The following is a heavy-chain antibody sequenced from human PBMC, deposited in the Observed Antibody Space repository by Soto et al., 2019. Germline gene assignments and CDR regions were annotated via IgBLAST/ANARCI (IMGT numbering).Heavy chain of an antibody. CDR2: ISAYNGNT. CDR1: GYTFTSYG. Sequence: ASVKVSCKASGYTFTSYGISWVRQAPGQGLEWMGWISAYNGNTNYAQKLQGRVTMTTDTSTSTAYMELRSLRSDDTAVYYCARDSVTQRPLDWFDPWGQGTLVTVSS. J-gene: IGHJ5*02. CDR3: ARDSVTQRPLDWFDP. D-gene: IGHD4-17*01. V-gene: IGHV1-18*04.